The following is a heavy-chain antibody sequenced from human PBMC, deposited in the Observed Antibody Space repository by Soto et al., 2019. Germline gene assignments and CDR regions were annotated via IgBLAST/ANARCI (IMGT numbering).Heavy chain of an antibody. CDR3: TTARYPGSYCET. D-gene: IGHD3-10*01. Sequence: QVQLVESGGGVVQPGRSLRLSCAASGFKFSNYGMHWVRQAPGKGLEWVAVIWYDGSNKYYAESVKGRFTLSRDNSKNTLSLQMNSLRAEDTAVYYCTTARYPGSYCETWGQGTPVTVSS. V-gene: IGHV3-33*01. J-gene: IGHJ5*02. CDR1: GFKFSNYG. CDR2: IWYDGSNK.